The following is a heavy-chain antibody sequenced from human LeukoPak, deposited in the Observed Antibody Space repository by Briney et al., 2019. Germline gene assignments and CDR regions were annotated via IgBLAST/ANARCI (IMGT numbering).Heavy chain of an antibody. CDR1: GFTFSTYE. V-gene: IGHV3-48*03. Sequence: GGSLRLSCAVSGFTFSTYEMNWFRQVPGNGLEWVSYISSSGSTIYYADSVKGRFTISRDNAKNSLYLQMNSLRAEDTAVYYCARDRAYSGYDSSFDYWGQGTLVTVSS. CDR2: ISSSGSTI. CDR3: ARDRAYSGYDSSFDY. D-gene: IGHD5-12*01. J-gene: IGHJ4*02.